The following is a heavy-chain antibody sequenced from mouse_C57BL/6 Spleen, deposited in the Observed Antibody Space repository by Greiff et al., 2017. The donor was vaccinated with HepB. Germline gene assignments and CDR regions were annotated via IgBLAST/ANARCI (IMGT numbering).Heavy chain of an antibody. Sequence: VQLQQSGPELVKPGASVKISCKASGYSFTGYYMNWVKQSPEKSLEWIGEINPSTGGTTYNQKFKAKATLTVDKSSSTAYMQLKSLTSEDSAVYYCARGRDGYYVGYFDVWGTGTTVTVSS. CDR3: ARGRDGYYVGYFDV. CDR2: INPSTGGT. CDR1: GYSFTGYY. V-gene: IGHV1-42*01. D-gene: IGHD2-3*01. J-gene: IGHJ1*03.